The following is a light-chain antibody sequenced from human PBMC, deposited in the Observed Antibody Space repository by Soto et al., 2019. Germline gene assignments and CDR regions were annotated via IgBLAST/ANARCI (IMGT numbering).Light chain of an antibody. V-gene: IGKV4-1*01. CDR1: QRILYSSNNKNY. CDR2: WTS. Sequence: DIVMTQSPDSLAVSLGERATINCKSIQRILYSSNNKNYLAWYQQKPGQPPKLLIYWTSTRESGVPDRFSGSGSGTDFTLTISSLQAEDVAVYYCQQYHSTPWTFGQGTKVEIK. J-gene: IGKJ1*01. CDR3: QQYHSTPWT.